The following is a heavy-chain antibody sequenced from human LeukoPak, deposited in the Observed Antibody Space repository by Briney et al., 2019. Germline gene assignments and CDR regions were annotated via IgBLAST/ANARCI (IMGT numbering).Heavy chain of an antibody. V-gene: IGHV4-59*12. Sequence: SETLSLTCIVSGGSTSSDYWSWIRQPPGKGLEWIGYIYYSGSTNYNPSLKSRVTISIDTSKNQFSLKLSSVTAADTAVYYCARGPPKPYSSGWYYRYYFDYWGQGTLVTVSS. CDR2: IYYSGST. J-gene: IGHJ4*02. CDR1: GGSTSSDY. CDR3: ARGPPKPYSSGWYYRYYFDY. D-gene: IGHD6-19*01.